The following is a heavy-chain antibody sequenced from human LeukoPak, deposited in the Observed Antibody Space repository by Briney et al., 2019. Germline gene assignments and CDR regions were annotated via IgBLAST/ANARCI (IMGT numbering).Heavy chain of an antibody. D-gene: IGHD3-9*01. V-gene: IGHV1-18*01. CDR1: GYTFTSYG. CDR2: ISAYNGNT. J-gene: IGHJ4*02. Sequence: GASVKVSCKASGYTFTSYGISWVRQAPGQGLEWVGWISAYNGNTNYAQKLQGRVTMTTDTSTSTAYMELRSLRSDGTAVYYCASTHYDILTGYDYFDYWGQGTLVTVSS. CDR3: ASTHYDILTGYDYFDY.